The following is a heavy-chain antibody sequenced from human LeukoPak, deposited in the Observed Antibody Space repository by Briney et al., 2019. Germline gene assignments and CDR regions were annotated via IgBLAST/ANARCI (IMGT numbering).Heavy chain of an antibody. CDR1: GFIVSSRH. J-gene: IGHJ4*02. CDR3: ARDRVNWNDVGGLFDY. D-gene: IGHD1-1*01. Sequence: GGSLRLSCAASGFIVSSRHMSWVRQAPGKGLEWVSLIYSGGSTSYADSVKGRFTFSRDNSKNTLYLQMNSLRAEDTAVYYCARDRVNWNDVGGLFDYWGQGTLVTVSS. V-gene: IGHV3-53*01. CDR2: IYSGGST.